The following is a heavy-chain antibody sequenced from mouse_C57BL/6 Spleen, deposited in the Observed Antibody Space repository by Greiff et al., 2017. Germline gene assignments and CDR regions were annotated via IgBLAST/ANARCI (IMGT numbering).Heavy chain of an antibody. Sequence: QVHVKQSGAELVRPGASVKLSCKASGYTFTDYYITWVKQRPGQGLEWIARIYPGSGNTYYNEKFKGKGTLTAEKSSSAAYMQLSSLTSEDSAVYFCARYQLGFDYWGQGTTLTVSS. J-gene: IGHJ2*01. D-gene: IGHD4-1*02. V-gene: IGHV1-76*01. CDR3: ARYQLGFDY. CDR1: GYTFTDYY. CDR2: IYPGSGNT.